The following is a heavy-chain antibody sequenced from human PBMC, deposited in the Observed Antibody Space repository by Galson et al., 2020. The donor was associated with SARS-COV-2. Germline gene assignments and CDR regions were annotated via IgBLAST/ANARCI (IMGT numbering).Heavy chain of an antibody. CDR1: GYIFTNHD. Sequence: ASVKVSCKASGYIFTNHDIIWVRQATGQRLEWMGWVNPNSGNTGYAQRFQGRVTLTGDTSMRTAYMELRSLKSEDTAVYYCARSGPGVIPLLSGKLGYQYYYLDVGGRGTAVMVSS. CDR3: ARSGPGVIPLLSGKLGYQYYYLDV. V-gene: IGHV1-8*01. CDR2: VNPNSGNT. D-gene: IGHD2-2*02. J-gene: IGHJ6*03.